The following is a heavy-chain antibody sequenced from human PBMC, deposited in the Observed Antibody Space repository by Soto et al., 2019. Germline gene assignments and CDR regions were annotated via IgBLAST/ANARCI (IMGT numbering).Heavy chain of an antibody. J-gene: IGHJ5*02. CDR3: ARAHDGAGTINWFDP. V-gene: IGHV4-30-2*01. CDR2: IYHSGST. D-gene: IGHD6-19*01. Sequence: PSETLSLTCAVSGGSISSGGYSWSWIRQPPGKGLEWIGYIYHSGSTNYNPSLKSRVTISVDKSKNQFSLKLSSVTAADTAVYYCARAHDGAGTINWFDPWGQGTLVTVSS. CDR1: GGSISSGGYS.